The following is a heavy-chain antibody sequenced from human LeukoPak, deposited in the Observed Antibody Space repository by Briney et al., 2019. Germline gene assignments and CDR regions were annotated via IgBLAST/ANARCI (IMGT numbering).Heavy chain of an antibody. V-gene: IGHV3-21*01. CDR2: ISSSSSYI. CDR1: GFTFSSYS. D-gene: IGHD2-15*01. CDR3: ARSGGDYFDY. J-gene: IGHJ4*02. Sequence: GGSLRLSCAVPGFTFSSYSMNWVRQAPGKGLEWVSSISSSSSYIYYADSVKGRFTISRDNAKNSLYLQMNSLRAEDTAVYYCARSGGDYFDYWGQGTLVTVSS.